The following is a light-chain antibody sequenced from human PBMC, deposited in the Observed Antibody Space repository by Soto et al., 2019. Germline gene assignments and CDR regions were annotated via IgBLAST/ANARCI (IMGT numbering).Light chain of an antibody. Sequence: QSALTQPASVSGSPGQSITISCTGTSSDVGSYNLVSWYQQHPGKAPKLMIYEGSKRPTGVSNRFSGSKSANTASLTISGLQPEDEAEYYCCSYGVRSTDVFGGGTKVTVL. V-gene: IGLV2-23*01. CDR2: EGS. CDR3: CSYGVRSTDV. J-gene: IGLJ1*01. CDR1: SSDVGSYNL.